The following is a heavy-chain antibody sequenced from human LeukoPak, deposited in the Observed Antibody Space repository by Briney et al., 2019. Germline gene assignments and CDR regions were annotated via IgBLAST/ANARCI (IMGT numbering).Heavy chain of an antibody. V-gene: IGHV3-30-3*01. CDR1: GFTFSSYA. D-gene: IGHD2-2*01. J-gene: IGHJ4*02. CDR2: ISYDGSNK. Sequence: GRSLRLSCAASGFTFSSYAMHWVRQAPGKGLEWVAVISYDGSNKYYADSVKGRFTISRDNSKNTLYLQMNSLRAEDTAVYYCAKDRYYAPCDYWGQGTLVTVSS. CDR3: AKDRYYAPCDY.